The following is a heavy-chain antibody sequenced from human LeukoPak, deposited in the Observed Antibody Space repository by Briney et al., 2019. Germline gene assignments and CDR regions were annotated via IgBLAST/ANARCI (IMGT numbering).Heavy chain of an antibody. V-gene: IGHV3-23*01. J-gene: IGHJ4*02. CDR3: ADQVRGRSSFDY. D-gene: IGHD1-26*01. Sequence: GGSVRLSCAASGFTFSSYAMSWVRQAPGKGLEWVSAITGWCGSTYYADSVKGRFTISRDNSKNTLYLQMNSLRAEDTAVYYCADQVRGRSSFDYWGQGTLVTASS. CDR1: GFTFSSYA. CDR2: ITGWCGST.